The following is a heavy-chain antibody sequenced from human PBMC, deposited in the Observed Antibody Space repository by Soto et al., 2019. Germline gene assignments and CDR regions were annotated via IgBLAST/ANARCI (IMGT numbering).Heavy chain of an antibody. V-gene: IGHV1-18*04. D-gene: IGHD1-7*01. CDR1: GYTFTSYA. J-gene: IGHJ4*02. Sequence: GASVKVSCKASGYTFTSYAITWVRQAPGQGLEWMGWISGYNGNTKYAQKLQGRVTMTTDTSTSTAYMEMRSLRSDDTAVYYCATDQGELELLDHWGRGTLVTVSS. CDR2: ISGYNGNT. CDR3: ATDQGELELLDH.